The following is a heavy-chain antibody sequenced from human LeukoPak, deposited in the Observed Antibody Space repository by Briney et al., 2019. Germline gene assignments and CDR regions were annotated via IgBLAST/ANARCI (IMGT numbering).Heavy chain of an antibody. Sequence: AAVKVSCKASGYTFTSYGISWVRQAPGQGLEWMGWISAYNGNTNYAQKLQGRVTMTTDTSTSTAYMELRSLRSDDTAVYYCARRVAAQNWFDPWGQGTLVTVSS. D-gene: IGHD6-13*01. CDR1: GYTFTSYG. J-gene: IGHJ5*02. V-gene: IGHV1-18*01. CDR2: ISAYNGNT. CDR3: ARRVAAQNWFDP.